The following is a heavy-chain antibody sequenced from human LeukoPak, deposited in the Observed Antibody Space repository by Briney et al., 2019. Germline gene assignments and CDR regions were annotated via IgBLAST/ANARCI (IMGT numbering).Heavy chain of an antibody. Sequence: PGGSLRLSCAASGFTFSSYWMSWVRQAPGKGLEWVANIKQDGSEKYYVDSVKGRFTISRDNAKNSLYLQMNSLRAEDTAVYYCARGGGYSGYNSPLDYWGQGTLVTVSS. J-gene: IGHJ4*02. D-gene: IGHD5-12*01. V-gene: IGHV3-7*01. CDR2: IKQDGSEK. CDR1: GFTFSSYW. CDR3: ARGGGYSGYNSPLDY.